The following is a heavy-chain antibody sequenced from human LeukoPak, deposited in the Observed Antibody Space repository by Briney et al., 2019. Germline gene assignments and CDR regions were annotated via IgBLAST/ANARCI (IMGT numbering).Heavy chain of an antibody. J-gene: IGHJ4*02. Sequence: GGSLRLSCAASGFTVRSHYMAWVRQAPGKGLEWVSVIYSGGDTYYADSVKGRFTISRDNSKNMIYLEMSSLKAEDTAVYYCARGRGWIYDSWGRGTLVTVSS. CDR3: ARGRGWIYDS. CDR2: IYSGGDT. CDR1: GFTVRSHY. V-gene: IGHV3-66*01. D-gene: IGHD6-19*01.